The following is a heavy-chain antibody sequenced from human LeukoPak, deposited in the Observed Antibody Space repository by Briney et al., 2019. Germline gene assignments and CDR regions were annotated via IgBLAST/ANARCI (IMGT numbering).Heavy chain of an antibody. J-gene: IGHJ4*02. V-gene: IGHV3-33*01. CDR2: IWYDGTNK. CDR3: ARDQRGFSYSKYYFDY. D-gene: IGHD5-18*01. Sequence: GGSLRLSCAASGFSFSSYGMHWVRQAPGKGLEWVAVIWYDGTNKYYADSVKGRFTISRDNSKNTLYLQMNSLRAEDTAVNYCARDQRGFSYSKYYFDYWGQGTLVTVSS. CDR1: GFSFSSYG.